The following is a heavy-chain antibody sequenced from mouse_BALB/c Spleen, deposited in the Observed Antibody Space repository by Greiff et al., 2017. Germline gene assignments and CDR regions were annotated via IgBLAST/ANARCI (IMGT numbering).Heavy chain of an antibody. V-gene: IGHV5-12-1*01. CDR1: GFAFSSYD. J-gene: IGHJ4*01. CDR2: ISSGGGST. D-gene: IGHD1-1*01. Sequence: DVMLVESGGGLVKPGGSLKLSCAASGFAFSSYDMSWVRQTPEKRLEWVAYISSGGGSTYYPDTVKGRFTISRDNAKNTLYLQMSSLKSEDTAMYYCARHGGSSPYYAMDYWGQGTSVTVSS. CDR3: ARHGGSSPYYAMDY.